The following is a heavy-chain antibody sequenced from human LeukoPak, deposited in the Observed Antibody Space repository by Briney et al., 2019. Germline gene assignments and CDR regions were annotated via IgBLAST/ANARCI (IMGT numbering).Heavy chain of an antibody. D-gene: IGHD6-19*01. CDR3: ALGGAVAGTEGDY. Sequence: GGSLRLSCAASGFTFSSYAMHWVRQAPGKGLEWVAVISYDGSNKYYADSVKGRFTISRDNSKNTLYLQMNSLRAEDTAVYYCALGGAVAGTEGDYWGQGTLVTVSS. V-gene: IGHV3-30*04. CDR2: ISYDGSNK. CDR1: GFTFSSYA. J-gene: IGHJ4*02.